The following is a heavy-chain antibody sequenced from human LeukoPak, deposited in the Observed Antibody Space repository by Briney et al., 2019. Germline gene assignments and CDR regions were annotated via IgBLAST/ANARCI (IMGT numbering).Heavy chain of an antibody. CDR2: INHSGST. CDR1: GVSFSGYY. Sequence: PSETLSLTCAVYGVSFSGYYWSWLRQPPGKGLEWVGEINHSGSTNYNPSLKSRVTISVDTSKNQFSLKLSSVTAADTAVYYCARGRGGDIVVVPAAIGLDYWGQGTLVTVSS. D-gene: IGHD2-2*02. V-gene: IGHV4-34*01. CDR3: ARGRGGDIVVVPAAIGLDY. J-gene: IGHJ4*02.